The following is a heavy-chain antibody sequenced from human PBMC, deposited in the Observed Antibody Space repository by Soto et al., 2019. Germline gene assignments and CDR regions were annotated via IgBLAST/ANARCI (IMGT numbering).Heavy chain of an antibody. D-gene: IGHD1-1*01. CDR3: AEQESEWNDDFDY. V-gene: IGHV3-30*03. CDR2: ISCDGTDE. Sequence: QVQLVESGGGVVQPGRSLRLSCAASGFSFSSYGMHWVRQAPGKGLEWVAMISCDGTDEYYADSVKCRFTIPRDKSKSAVYLQMNSLRAGDTAVYYCAEQESEWNDDFDYWGRGTLVTVSS. J-gene: IGHJ4*02. CDR1: GFSFSSYG.